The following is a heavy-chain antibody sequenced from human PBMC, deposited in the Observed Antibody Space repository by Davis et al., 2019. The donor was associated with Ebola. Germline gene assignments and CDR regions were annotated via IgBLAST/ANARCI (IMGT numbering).Heavy chain of an antibody. V-gene: IGHV3-7*03. CDR1: GFTFSSYW. CDR3: AREEGLVLEWLFAEY. D-gene: IGHD3-3*01. CDR2: IKQDGSEK. J-gene: IGHJ4*02. Sequence: GESLQISCAASGFTFSSYWMSWVRQAPGKGLEWVANIKQDGSEKYYVDSVKGRFTISRDNAKNSLYLQMNSLRAEDTAVYYCAREEGLVLEWLFAEYWGQGTLVTVSS.